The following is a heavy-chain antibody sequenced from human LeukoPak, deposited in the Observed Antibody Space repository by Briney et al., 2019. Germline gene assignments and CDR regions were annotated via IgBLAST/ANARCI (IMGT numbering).Heavy chain of an antibody. CDR2: IYGGGTT. CDR1: GFTVSSNY. D-gene: IGHD1-26*01. Sequence: GGSLRLSCAASGFTVSSNYMGWVRQAPGKGPEWVSVIYGGGTTSYAHSVKGRFTISGDISKNTLYLQMNSLRAEDTAVYYCARASSGSYWGDFDYWGQGTLVTVSS. J-gene: IGHJ4*02. V-gene: IGHV3-66*01. CDR3: ARASSGSYWGDFDY.